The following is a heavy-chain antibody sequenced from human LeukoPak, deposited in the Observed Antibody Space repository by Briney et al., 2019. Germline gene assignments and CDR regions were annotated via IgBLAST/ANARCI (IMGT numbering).Heavy chain of an antibody. Sequence: ASVEVSCKASGYTFTSYYMHWVGQSPGQGLEWMGIINPSGGSTSYAQKFQGRVTMTRDTSTSTVYMELSSLRSEDTAVYYCARDNVVGIFDYWGQGTLVTVSS. CDR2: INPSGGST. D-gene: IGHD2-21*01. V-gene: IGHV1-46*01. J-gene: IGHJ4*02. CDR1: GYTFTSYY. CDR3: ARDNVVGIFDY.